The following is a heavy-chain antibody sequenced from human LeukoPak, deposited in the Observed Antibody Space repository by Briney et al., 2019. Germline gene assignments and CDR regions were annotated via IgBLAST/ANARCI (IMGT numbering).Heavy chain of an antibody. V-gene: IGHV3-23*01. D-gene: IGHD3-3*01. CDR1: GITLSNYG. Sequence: GGSLRLSCAVSGITLSNYGMSWVRQAPGKGLEWVSGISGSGGNTYYADSVKGRFTISRDNSKNTLYLQMNSLRAEDMAVYFCAKRGVVIRVIIVGFHKEAYYFDSWGQGALVTVSS. CDR2: ISGSGGNT. J-gene: IGHJ4*02. CDR3: AKRGVVIRVIIVGFHKEAYYFDS.